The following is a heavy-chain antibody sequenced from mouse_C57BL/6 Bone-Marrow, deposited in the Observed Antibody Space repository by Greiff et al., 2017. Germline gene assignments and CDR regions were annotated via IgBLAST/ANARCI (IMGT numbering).Heavy chain of an antibody. D-gene: IGHD6-1*01. Sequence: QVQLQQPGAELVKPGASVKLSCKASGYTFTSYWMHWVKQRPGQGLEWIGMIHPNSGSTNYNEKFKSKATLTVDKSSSTAYMQLSSLTSEDSAVYYCARSPLVEVSYYAMDYWGQGTSVTVSS. J-gene: IGHJ4*01. CDR1: GYTFTSYW. V-gene: IGHV1-64*01. CDR2: IHPNSGST. CDR3: ARSPLVEVSYYAMDY.